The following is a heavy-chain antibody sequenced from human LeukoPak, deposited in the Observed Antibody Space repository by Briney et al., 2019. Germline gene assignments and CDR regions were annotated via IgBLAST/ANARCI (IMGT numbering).Heavy chain of an antibody. CDR3: ARASYGRQAGRLRFSFDY. J-gene: IGHJ4*02. CDR1: GGSFSGYY. Sequence: SETLSLTSAVYGGSFSGYYWCWIRHPPGKGLEWIGEINHSGSTNYNPSLKSRVTISVDTSKNQFSLKLSSVTAADTAVYYCARASYGRQAGRLRFSFDYWGQGTLVTASS. V-gene: IGHV4-34*01. D-gene: IGHD5-12*01. CDR2: INHSGST.